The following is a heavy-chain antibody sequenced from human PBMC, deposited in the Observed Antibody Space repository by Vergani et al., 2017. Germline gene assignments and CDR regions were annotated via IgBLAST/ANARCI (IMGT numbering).Heavy chain of an antibody. CDR1: GFSLRNYD. Sequence: QVQLVESGGGVVQRGGSLRLSCATSGFSLRNYDMQWIRQGPGKGLEFVAFIQFDGSNQYYTDSVKGRFTLSRYFSKNTLYLQMNSLRTDDTATYYCAKHFRGWGIDYWGQGTQVIVSS. V-gene: IGHV3-30*02. J-gene: IGHJ4*02. CDR3: AKHFRGWGIDY. CDR2: IQFDGSNQ. D-gene: IGHD3-16*01.